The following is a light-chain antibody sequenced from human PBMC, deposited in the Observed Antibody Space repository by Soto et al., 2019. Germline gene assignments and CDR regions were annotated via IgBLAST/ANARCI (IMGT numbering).Light chain of an antibody. CDR1: QSISSW. Sequence: DIQMTQSPSTLSASVGDRVTITCRASQSISSWLAWYQQKPGKAPKLLIYKASSLESGVPSRFSGSGSGTEFTLTISRLQPDDFATYYCQQYNSYPYTFGQGTKLDIK. V-gene: IGKV1-5*03. J-gene: IGKJ2*01. CDR3: QQYNSYPYT. CDR2: KAS.